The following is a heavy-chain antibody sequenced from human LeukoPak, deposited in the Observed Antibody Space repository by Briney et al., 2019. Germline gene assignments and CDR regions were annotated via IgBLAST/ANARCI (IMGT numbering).Heavy chain of an antibody. V-gene: IGHV1-2*02. CDR1: GYTFTGYY. D-gene: IGHD3-22*01. Sequence: ASVKVSCKTSGYTFTGYYMHWVRQAPGQGLEWMGWINPNSGGTNYAQKFQGRVTMTRDTSISTAYMELSRLRSDDTAVYYCARDRIYDSSGYYRASDYWGQGTLVTVSS. CDR2: INPNSGGT. CDR3: ARDRIYDSSGYYRASDY. J-gene: IGHJ4*02.